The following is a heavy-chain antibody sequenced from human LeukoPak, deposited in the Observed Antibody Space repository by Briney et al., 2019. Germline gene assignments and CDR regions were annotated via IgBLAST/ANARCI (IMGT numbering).Heavy chain of an antibody. CDR1: GFTFSSYE. V-gene: IGHV3-48*03. J-gene: IGHJ4*02. D-gene: IGHD3-10*01. CDR3: ARYINTWVWFYLDY. Sequence: QTGGSLRLSCAASGFTFSSYEMNWVRQAPGKGREWVSYISSSGSTIYYADSVKGRFTISRDNAKNSLYLQMNSLRAEDTAVYYCARYINTWVWFYLDYWGQGTLVTVSS. CDR2: ISSSGSTI.